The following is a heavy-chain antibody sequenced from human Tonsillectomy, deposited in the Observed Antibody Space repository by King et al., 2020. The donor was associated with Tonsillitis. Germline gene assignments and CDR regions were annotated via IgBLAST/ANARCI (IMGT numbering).Heavy chain of an antibody. CDR2: LYSGGAT. J-gene: IGHJ4*02. CDR1: RFTVSSNY. Sequence: VQLVESGGGLVQPGGSLRLSCTASRFTVSSNYMTWVRRAPGKGLQWVSILYSGGATYYADSVKGRFTISGDSSKTTLYLQMNSLRAEDTAVYYCARQNYGDSVYWGQGTLVAVSS. CDR3: ARQNYGDSVY. V-gene: IGHV3-66*04. D-gene: IGHD4-17*01.